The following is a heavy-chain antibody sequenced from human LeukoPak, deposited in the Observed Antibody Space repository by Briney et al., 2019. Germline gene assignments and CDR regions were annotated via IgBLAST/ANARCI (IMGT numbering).Heavy chain of an antibody. CDR1: GGSFSGYY. V-gene: IGHV4-34*01. CDR2: INHSGST. Sequence: SETLSLTCAVYGGSFSGYYWSWIRQPPGKGLEWIGEINHSGSTNYNPSLKSRVTISVDTSKNQFPLKLSSVTAADTAVYYCARRAAMVKAGFDIWGQGTMVTVSS. D-gene: IGHD5-18*01. J-gene: IGHJ3*02. CDR3: ARRAAMVKAGFDI.